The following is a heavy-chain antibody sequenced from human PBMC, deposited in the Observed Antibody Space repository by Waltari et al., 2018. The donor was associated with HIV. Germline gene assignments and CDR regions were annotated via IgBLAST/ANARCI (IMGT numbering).Heavy chain of an antibody. D-gene: IGHD3-22*01. J-gene: IGHJ6*02. Sequence: QVHLVQSGPEVKRPGASVKISCKGYGYIFMNFDVNWVRQAAGQGPEWLGWMNPNSGNTASPYIFEERVTTTRDVSTDTAYMEMSGLTPEDTAIYYCARNSSAKGNRYFYYGLDVWGQGTPVTV. CDR2: MNPNSGNT. V-gene: IGHV1-8*02. CDR3: ARNSSAKGNRYFYYGLDV. CDR1: GYIFMNFD.